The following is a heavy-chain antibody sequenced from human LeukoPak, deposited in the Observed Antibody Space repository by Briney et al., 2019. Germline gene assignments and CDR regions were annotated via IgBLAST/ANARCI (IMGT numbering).Heavy chain of an antibody. D-gene: IGHD3-10*01. V-gene: IGHV4-39*07. J-gene: IGHJ5*02. CDR2: IYYSGST. CDR3: ARDYYGSGSYYPNWFDP. Sequence: SETLSLTCTVSGGSISSSSYYWGWIRQPPGKGLEWIGSIYYSGSTYYNPSLKSRVTISVDTSKNQFSLKLSSVTAADTAVYYCARDYYGSGSYYPNWFDPWGQGTLVTVSS. CDR1: GGSISSSSYY.